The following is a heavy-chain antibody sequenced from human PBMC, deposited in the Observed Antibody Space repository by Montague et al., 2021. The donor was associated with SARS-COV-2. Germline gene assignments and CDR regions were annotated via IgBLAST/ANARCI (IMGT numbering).Heavy chain of an antibody. J-gene: IGHJ6*02. CDR2: IYPSGSA. CDR3: ARDHMTILFMAYYYGMDV. D-gene: IGHD4/OR15-4a*01. CDR1: GGSISSYY. V-gene: IGHV4-4*07. Sequence: SETLSLTCTVSGGSISSYYWSWIRQPARKGLEWIGRIYPSGSAKXNPSLKSRVTMSVDTSKNQFSLKLSSVTAADTAVYYCARDHMTILFMAYYYGMDVWGQGTTVTVSS.